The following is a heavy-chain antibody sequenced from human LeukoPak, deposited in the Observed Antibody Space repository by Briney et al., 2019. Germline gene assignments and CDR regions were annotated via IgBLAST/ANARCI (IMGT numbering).Heavy chain of an antibody. CDR2: IYYSGST. J-gene: IGHJ6*03. Sequence: SETLSLTCTVSGGSISSYYWSWIRQPPGKGLEWIGYIYYSGSTNYNPSLKSRVTISVDTSKNQFSLKLSSVTAADTALYYCARVGGLSSIAARRGQKRHYYYMDVWGKGTTVTVSS. V-gene: IGHV4-59*08. CDR3: ARVGGLSSIAARRGQKRHYYYMDV. D-gene: IGHD6-6*01. CDR1: GGSISSYY.